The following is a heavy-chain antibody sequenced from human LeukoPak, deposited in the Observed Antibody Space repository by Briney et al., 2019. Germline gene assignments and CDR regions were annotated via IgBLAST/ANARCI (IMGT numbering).Heavy chain of an antibody. J-gene: IGHJ3*02. CDR2: MNPNSGNT. V-gene: IGHV1-8*01. CDR3: ARGTYYYDSSGLDAFDI. CDR1: GYTFTSYD. D-gene: IGHD3-22*01. Sequence: ASVKVSCKASGYTFTSYDINWVRQATGQGREWMGWMNPNSGNTGYVQKFQGRVTMTRNTSKSTDYMEPSSLRSEDTAVYYCARGTYYYDSSGLDAFDIWGQGTMVTVSS.